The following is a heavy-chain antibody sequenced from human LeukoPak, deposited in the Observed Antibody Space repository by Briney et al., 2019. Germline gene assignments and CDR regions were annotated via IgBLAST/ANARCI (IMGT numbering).Heavy chain of an antibody. CDR1: GFTFSSYE. CDR3: ARDQVSSSGYLDYFDY. V-gene: IGHV3-48*03. D-gene: IGHD3-22*01. CDR2: ISRSSGSTT. Sequence: GGSLRLSCAASGFTFSSYEMNWVRQAPGKGLEWVSYISRSSGSTTYYAESVKGRFTISRDNAKNSLYLQMHRLRVEDTAVYYCARDQVSSSGYLDYFDYWGQGALVTVSS. J-gene: IGHJ4*02.